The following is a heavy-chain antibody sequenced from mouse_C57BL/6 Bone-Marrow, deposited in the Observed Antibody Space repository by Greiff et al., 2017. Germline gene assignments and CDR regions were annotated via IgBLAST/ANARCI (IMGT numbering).Heavy chain of an antibody. J-gene: IGHJ4*01. V-gene: IGHV1-69*01. Sequence: QVQLQQSGAELVMPGASVKLSCKASGYTFTSYWMHWVKQRPGQGLEWIGEIDPSASYTNYNQKFKGKSTLTVDKSSSTAYMQLSSLTSADSAVYYCSKPRDYYGYAMDYWGQGTSVTVSA. D-gene: IGHD1-1*01. CDR1: GYTFTSYW. CDR2: IDPSASYT. CDR3: SKPRDYYGYAMDY.